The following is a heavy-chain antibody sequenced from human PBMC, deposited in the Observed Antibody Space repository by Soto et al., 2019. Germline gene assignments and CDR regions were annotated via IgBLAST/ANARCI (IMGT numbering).Heavy chain of an antibody. CDR3: AQTTLFSGPYGMDV. CDR2: FIPIFGTS. D-gene: IGHD4-4*01. CDR1: GGTFNTYG. J-gene: IGHJ6*02. Sequence: SVKVSCKVYGGTFNTYGITWVRQAPGQGLEWMGGFIPIFGTSNYAQKFQGRLSISADDPTSTAYMELSSLRSEDTAVYYCAQTTLFSGPYGMDVWGQGTTVTVSS. V-gene: IGHV1-69*13.